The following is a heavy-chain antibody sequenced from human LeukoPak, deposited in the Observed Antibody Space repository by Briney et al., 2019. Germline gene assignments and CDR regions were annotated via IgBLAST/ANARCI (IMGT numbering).Heavy chain of an antibody. CDR2: INQDGSGK. CDR3: AEGTTG. V-gene: IGHV3-7*01. D-gene: IGHD1-1*01. Sequence: GGSLRLSCATSGFTFSRLWISWVRQAPGKGLEWVANINQDGSGKYYVDSVKGRFTISRDNAKNSLYLQMNSLRSEDTAIYYCAEGTTGWGQGTLVTVSS. CDR1: GFTFSRLW. J-gene: IGHJ1*01.